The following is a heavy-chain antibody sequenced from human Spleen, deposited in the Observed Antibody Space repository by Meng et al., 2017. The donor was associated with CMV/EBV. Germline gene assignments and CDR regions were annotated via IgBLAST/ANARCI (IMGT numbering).Heavy chain of an antibody. V-gene: IGHV3-7*01. Sequence: GESLKISCAASGFTFRDFWMTWVRQAPGKGLEWVAEINKDGSGKYYVNSVRGRFTISRDNAEDSLYLQMSGLRAEDTAVYYCGRDPEFGALDSWGQGTLVTVSS. CDR3: GRDPEFGALDS. D-gene: IGHD1-26*01. CDR1: GFTFRDFW. CDR2: INKDGSGK. J-gene: IGHJ4*02.